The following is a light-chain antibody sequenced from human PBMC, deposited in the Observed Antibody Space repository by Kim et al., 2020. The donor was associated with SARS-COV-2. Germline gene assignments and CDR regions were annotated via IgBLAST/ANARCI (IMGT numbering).Light chain of an antibody. CDR3: QQRRSWPLT. Sequence: EIVLTQSPATLSLSPGERATLSCRASQSVSSYLAWYQQKPGQAPMLLIFDASNRATGIPARFSGSGSGTDFTLTISSLEPEDFAVYYCQQRRSWPLTFGGGTKVDIK. CDR2: DAS. J-gene: IGKJ4*01. V-gene: IGKV3-11*01. CDR1: QSVSSY.